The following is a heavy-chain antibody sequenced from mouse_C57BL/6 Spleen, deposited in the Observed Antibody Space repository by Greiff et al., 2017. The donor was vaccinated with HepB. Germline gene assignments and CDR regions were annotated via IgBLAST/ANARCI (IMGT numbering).Heavy chain of an antibody. CDR3: ARGGIYYDYDVLLFAY. CDR1: GYTFTSYW. CDR2: IDPNSGGT. V-gene: IGHV1-72*01. D-gene: IGHD2-4*01. Sequence: QVQLQQPGAELVKPGASVKLSCKASGYTFTSYWMHWVKQRPGRGLEWIGRIDPNSGGTKYNEKFKSKATLTVDKPSSTAYMQLRSLTSEDSAVYYCARGGIYYDYDVLLFAYWGQGTLVTVSA. J-gene: IGHJ3*01.